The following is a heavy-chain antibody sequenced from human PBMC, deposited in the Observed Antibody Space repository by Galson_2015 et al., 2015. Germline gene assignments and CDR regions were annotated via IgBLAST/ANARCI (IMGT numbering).Heavy chain of an antibody. V-gene: IGHV3-23*01. CDR1: GFTFSSYA. CDR2: ISGGGGST. CDR3: AKVATKKGYSSSWDY. D-gene: IGHD6-13*01. J-gene: IGHJ4*02. Sequence: SLRLSCAASGFTFSSYAMSWVRQAPGKGLEWVSGISGGGGSTYYADSVKGRFTISRDNSKNTLCLQMNSLRAEDTALYYCAKVATKKGYSSSWDYWGQGTLVTVSS.